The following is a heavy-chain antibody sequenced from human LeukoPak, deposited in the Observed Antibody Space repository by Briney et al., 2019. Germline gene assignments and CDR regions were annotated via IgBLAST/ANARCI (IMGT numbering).Heavy chain of an antibody. CDR2: MNPNSGNI. D-gene: IGHD4-11*01. V-gene: IGHV1-8*03. CDR1: GYTFTSYD. CDR3: ARGRATVTTHWLDP. J-gene: IGHJ5*02. Sequence: ASLRVSCKASGYTFTSYDINWVRQATGHGLEWMGWMNPNSGNIAYAQKFQGRVTITRNTTINTAYMELSSLTSEDTAMYYCARGRATVTTHWLDPWGQGTLVGVSS.